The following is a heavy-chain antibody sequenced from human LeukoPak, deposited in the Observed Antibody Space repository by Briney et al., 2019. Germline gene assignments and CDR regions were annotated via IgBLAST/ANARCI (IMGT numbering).Heavy chain of an antibody. CDR1: GGSLSGYH. Sequence: SETLSLTCAVHGGSLSGYHWNWIRQPPGKGLEWIGYIYYSGSTNYNPSLKSRVTISVDTSKNQFSLKLSSVTAADTAVYYCARFETTRGYGWFDPWGQGTLATVSS. CDR3: ARFETTRGYGWFDP. V-gene: IGHV4-59*01. J-gene: IGHJ5*02. D-gene: IGHD5-12*01. CDR2: IYYSGST.